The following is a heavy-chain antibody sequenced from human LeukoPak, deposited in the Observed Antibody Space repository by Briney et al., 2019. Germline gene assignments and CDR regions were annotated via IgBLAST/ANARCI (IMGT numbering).Heavy chain of an antibody. J-gene: IGHJ4*02. CDR2: INPNSGGT. CDR3: ARIRSYDSSVYLVY. D-gene: IGHD3-22*01. CDR1: GYTFTGYY. V-gene: IGHV1-2*06. Sequence: ASVKVSCKASGYTFTGYYMHWVRQAPGQGLEWMGRINPNSGGTNYAQKFQGRVTMTRDTSISTAYMELSRLRSDDTAVYYCARIRSYDSSVYLVYWGQGTLVTVSS.